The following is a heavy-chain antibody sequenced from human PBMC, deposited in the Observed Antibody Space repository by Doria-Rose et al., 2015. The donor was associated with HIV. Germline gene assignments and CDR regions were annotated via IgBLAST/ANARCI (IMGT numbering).Heavy chain of an antibody. CDR2: IFSDDER. Sequence: QVTLKGSGPVLVKPTETLTLTCTVSGVSLSSPGMGVSWIRQPPGKALEWLANIFSDDERSYKTSLKSRLTISRGNAKSQVVLTMTDMDPVDTATYYCARIKSSRWYHKYYFDFWGQGTLVIVSA. V-gene: IGHV2-26*01. CDR3: ARIKSSRWYHKYYFDF. CDR1: GVSLSSPGMG. J-gene: IGHJ4*02. D-gene: IGHD6-13*01.